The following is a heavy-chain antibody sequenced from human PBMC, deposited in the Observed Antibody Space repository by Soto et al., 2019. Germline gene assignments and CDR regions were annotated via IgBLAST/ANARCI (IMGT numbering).Heavy chain of an antibody. D-gene: IGHD6-13*01. J-gene: IGHJ6*02. CDR2: IYYSGST. CDR3: ARGGSWGKYYGMDV. Sequence: PSETLSLTCTVSGGSVSSGSYYWSWIRQPPGKGLEWIGYIYYSGSTNYNPSLKSRVTISVDTSKNQFSLKLSSVTAADTAVYYCARGGSWGKYYGMDVWGQGTTVTVCS. CDR1: GGSVSSGSYY. V-gene: IGHV4-61*01.